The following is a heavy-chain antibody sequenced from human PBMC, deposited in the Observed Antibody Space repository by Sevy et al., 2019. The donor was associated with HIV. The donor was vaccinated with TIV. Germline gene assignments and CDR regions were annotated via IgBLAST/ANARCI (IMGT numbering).Heavy chain of an antibody. J-gene: IGHJ6*02. V-gene: IGHV4-59*01. CDR3: AREYSSSETLHV. Sequence: SETLSLTCTVSGGSIHNSYWSWIRQSPGKGLEWIGYIHSSGSTNGNPSLKGRVTISVDTSKNPFSLNLKSVTAADSGIYYCAREYSSSETLHVWGQGTTVTVSS. CDR1: GGSIHNSY. CDR2: IHSSGST. D-gene: IGHD6-13*01.